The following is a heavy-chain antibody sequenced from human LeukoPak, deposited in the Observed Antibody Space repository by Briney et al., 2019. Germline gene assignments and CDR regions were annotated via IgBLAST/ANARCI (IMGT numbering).Heavy chain of an antibody. D-gene: IGHD5-18*01. J-gene: IGHJ4*02. CDR1: GGSISSGGYY. Sequence: TLSLTCTVSGGSISSGGYYWSWIRQHPGKGLEWIGYIYYSGSTYYNPSLKSRVTISVDTSKNQFSLKLSSVTAADTAVYYCARNTHSYGYDGHLDYWGQGTLVTVSS. CDR2: IYYSGST. V-gene: IGHV4-31*03. CDR3: ARNTHSYGYDGHLDY.